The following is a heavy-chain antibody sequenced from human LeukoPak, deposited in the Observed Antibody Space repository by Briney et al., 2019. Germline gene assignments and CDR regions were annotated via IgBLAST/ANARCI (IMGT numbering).Heavy chain of an antibody. V-gene: IGHV1-2*02. Sequence: ASVRVSCKASGYTFTDYGYYIHWVRQRPGQGLEWMGWIDPNTGGTKYAQTFQGRVTMTRDTSITTAFMDLSRLTSDDTAVYYRTTRLIRGDYWGQGTLVAVSS. J-gene: IGHJ4*02. CDR3: TTRLIRGDY. D-gene: IGHD3-10*01. CDR2: IDPNTGGT. CDR1: GYTFTDYGYY.